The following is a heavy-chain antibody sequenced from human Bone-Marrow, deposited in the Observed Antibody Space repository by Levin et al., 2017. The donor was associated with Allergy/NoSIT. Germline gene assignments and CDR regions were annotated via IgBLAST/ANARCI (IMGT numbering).Heavy chain of an antibody. CDR3: AGSNTLKRGFMRFWYFHV. CDR2: IIPAMGTA. V-gene: IGHV1-69*06. D-gene: IGHD2/OR15-2a*01. J-gene: IGHJ2*01. Sequence: PVASVKVSCKASGATLIYDAMSWVRQARGHGLEWIGGIIPAMGTANYAQHFRERATITADTSTNTAYLELRRLESDDTAIYYCAGSNTLKRGFMRFWYFHVWGRGTLVTVSS. CDR1: GATLIYDA.